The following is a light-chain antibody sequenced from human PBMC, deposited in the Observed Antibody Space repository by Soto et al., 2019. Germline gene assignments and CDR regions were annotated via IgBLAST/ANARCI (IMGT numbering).Light chain of an antibody. CDR3: QEFHSSSRT. CDR1: RNIDSW. CDR2: SAS. J-gene: IGKJ1*01. Sequence: DIRMTQSPSTLSASLGDRVTISCRASRNIDSWLAWYQQRPGGIPQLLIYSASNLQNGVPSRFSGSGSGTDVTLTINGLQPDDFATYYCQEFHSSSRTFGQGTRVDMK. V-gene: IGKV1-5*03.